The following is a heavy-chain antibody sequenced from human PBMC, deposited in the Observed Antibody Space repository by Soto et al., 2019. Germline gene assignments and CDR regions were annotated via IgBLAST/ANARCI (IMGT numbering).Heavy chain of an antibody. CDR2: IHYSGST. CDR1: DGSVSSSNYY. Sequence: QLQLQESGPGLVKPSETLSLTCTVSDGSVSSSNYYWGWIRQPPGKGLEWIGNIHYSGSTYYNPSLESRVTISVDASKNQFSMRLASVTAADTALYYCATLDCGGIRCYSGNPNYGLDVWGQGTTVSVSS. D-gene: IGHD2-15*01. CDR3: ATLDCGGIRCYSGNPNYGLDV. J-gene: IGHJ6*02. V-gene: IGHV4-39*01.